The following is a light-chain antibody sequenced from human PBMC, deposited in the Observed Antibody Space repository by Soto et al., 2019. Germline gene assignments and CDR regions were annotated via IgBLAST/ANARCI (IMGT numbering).Light chain of an antibody. CDR1: QGISNY. CDR3: QQSYSTPRT. J-gene: IGKJ1*01. CDR2: AAS. V-gene: IGKV1-39*01. Sequence: DIQMTQSPSSLSASVGDRVTITCRASQGISNYLNWYQQKPGKAPKLLMYAASSLQSGVPPRFGGSGSGTDFTLTISNLHPEDFATYYCQQSYSTPRTFGQGTQVESK.